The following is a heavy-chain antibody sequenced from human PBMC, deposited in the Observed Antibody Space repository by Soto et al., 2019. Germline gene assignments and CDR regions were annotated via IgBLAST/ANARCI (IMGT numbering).Heavy chain of an antibody. CDR2: ISAYNGNT. CDR1: GYTFASYG. D-gene: IGHD1-26*01. V-gene: IGHV1-18*01. J-gene: IGHJ4*02. Sequence: QVQLVQSGAEVKKPGASVKVSCKTSGYTFASYGISWVRQAPGQRLEWMGWISAYNGNTNYAQNLQGRVTMTTDTSTSTVYMELRSLRSDDTAVYYCARLFRGDSGSLLYWGQGTLVTVSS. CDR3: ARLFRGDSGSLLY.